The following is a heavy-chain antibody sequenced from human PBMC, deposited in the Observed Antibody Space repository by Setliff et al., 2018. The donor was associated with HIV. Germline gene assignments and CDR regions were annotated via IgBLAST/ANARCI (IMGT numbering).Heavy chain of an antibody. J-gene: IGHJ4*02. Sequence: KSSETLSLTCTVSGGSISNYYWSWIRQPPGKGLEWIGYIYYSGSTNYNPSLKSRVTISVDTSKNRFFLKLTSVTAADTAMYYCARSPDYWGQGTQVTVSS. V-gene: IGHV4-59*12. CDR1: GGSISNYY. CDR2: IYYSGST. CDR3: ARSPDY.